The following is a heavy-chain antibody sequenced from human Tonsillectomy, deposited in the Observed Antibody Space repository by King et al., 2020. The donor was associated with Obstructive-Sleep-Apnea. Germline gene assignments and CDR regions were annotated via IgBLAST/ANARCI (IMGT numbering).Heavy chain of an antibody. V-gene: IGHV1-69*04. J-gene: IGHJ2*01. D-gene: IGHD2-2*01. Sequence: QLVQSGAVVKKPGSSVKVSCKASGGTFSSYAISWVRQAPGQGLEWMGGIIPILGIANYAQKFQGRVTITADKSTSTAYMELSSLRSEDTAVYYCAREGCSSPTCYHNWYFDLWGRGTLVTVSS. CDR1: GGTFSSYA. CDR3: AREGCSSPTCYHNWYFDL. CDR2: IIPILGIA.